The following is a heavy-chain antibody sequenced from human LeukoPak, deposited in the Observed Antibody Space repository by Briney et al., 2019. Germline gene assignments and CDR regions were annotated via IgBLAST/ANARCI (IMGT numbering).Heavy chain of an antibody. V-gene: IGHV3-48*01. CDR2: ISSNTRTTSTI. J-gene: IGHJ4*02. D-gene: IGHD5-12*01. CDR1: GFTFSSYR. CDR3: ARDRGYCGCDLLY. Sequence: GGSLRLSCAASGFTFSSYRMNWVRQAPGKGLEWVSYISSNTRTTSTIYYADSVKGRFTISRDDAQHSLYLQMSGPRAEDAAVYYCARDRGYCGCDLLYWGQGTLVAVSS.